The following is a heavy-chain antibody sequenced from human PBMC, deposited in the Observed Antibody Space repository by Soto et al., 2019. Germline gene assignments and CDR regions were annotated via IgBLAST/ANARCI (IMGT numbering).Heavy chain of an antibody. CDR1: GFTFSSYS. CDR3: ARETGYYMYYFDY. J-gene: IGHJ4*02. D-gene: IGHD3-9*01. Sequence: PGGSLRLSCAASGFTFSSYSMNWVRQAPGKGLEWVSYISSSGSTIYYADSVKGRFTISRDNAKNSLYLQMNSLRAEDTAVYYCARETGYYMYYFDYWGQGTLVTVSS. V-gene: IGHV3-48*04. CDR2: ISSSGSTI.